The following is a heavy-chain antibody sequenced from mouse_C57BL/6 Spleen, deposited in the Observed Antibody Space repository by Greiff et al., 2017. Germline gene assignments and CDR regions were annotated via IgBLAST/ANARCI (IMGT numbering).Heavy chain of an antibody. CDR2: IYPGDGDT. V-gene: IGHV1-80*01. Sequence: VQLQESGAELVKPGASVKISCKASGYAFSSYWMNWVKQRPGKGLEWIGQIYPGDGDTNYNVKFKGKATLTADKSSSTAYMQLSSLTSEDSAVYFCARSRKGPNWYFDVWGTGTTVTVSS. J-gene: IGHJ1*03. CDR3: ARSRKGPNWYFDV. CDR1: GYAFSSYW.